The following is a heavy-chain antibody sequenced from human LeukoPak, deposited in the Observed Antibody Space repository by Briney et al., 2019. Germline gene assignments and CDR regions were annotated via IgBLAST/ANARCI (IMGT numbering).Heavy chain of an antibody. CDR1: GGSFSSCSYY. Sequence: PSETLSLTCTVSGGSFSSCSYYWGWIRQPPGKGLVLIGSIYNSGSAYYHSSLKSRLTMSVDTSHNQSSQKLSAVTAAETAVYYCARHQSRYYDSSGYYPSPIDYGGQGTLVTVSS. V-gene: IGHV4-39*01. J-gene: IGHJ4*02. D-gene: IGHD3-22*01. CDR2: IYNSGSA. CDR3: ARHQSRYYDSSGYYPSPIDY.